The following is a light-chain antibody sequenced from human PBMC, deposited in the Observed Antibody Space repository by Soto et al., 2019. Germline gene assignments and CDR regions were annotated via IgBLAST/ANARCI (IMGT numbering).Light chain of an antibody. J-gene: IGKJ4*01. CDR2: AAS. V-gene: IGKV1-27*01. CDR3: QNYNSAPS. CDR1: QGISNY. Sequence: DIQMTQSPSSLSASVGDRVTITCRASQGISNYLAWYQQKPGKVPKLLIYAASTLQSGVPSRFSGSGSGTDFTLTISSLQPEDVAAYYCQNYNSAPSFGGGTRVEIK.